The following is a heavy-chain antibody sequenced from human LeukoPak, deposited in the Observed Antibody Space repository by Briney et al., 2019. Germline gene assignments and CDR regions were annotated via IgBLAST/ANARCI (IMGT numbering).Heavy chain of an antibody. D-gene: IGHD2-21*02. CDR3: ARGYCGGDCYSEYYFDY. Sequence: SETLSLTCTVSGGSISSYYWSWIRQPPGKGLEWIGYIYYSGSTNYNPSLKSRVTISVDTPKNQFSLKLSSVTAADTAVYYCARGYCGGDCYSEYYFDYWGQGTLVTVSS. J-gene: IGHJ4*02. CDR1: GGSISSYY. V-gene: IGHV4-59*01. CDR2: IYYSGST.